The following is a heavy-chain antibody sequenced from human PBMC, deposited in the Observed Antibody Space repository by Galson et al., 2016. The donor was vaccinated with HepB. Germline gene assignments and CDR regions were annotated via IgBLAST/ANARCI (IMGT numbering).Heavy chain of an antibody. Sequence: SLRLSCAASGFTFNTFAMSWVRQAPGKGLEWVSIMTGGSGTTYYADSVKGRFTISRDNAKNSLYLQMNSLRAEDTAVYYCARALTGYPYYHYMDVWGKGTTVTVSS. J-gene: IGHJ6*03. D-gene: IGHD3-9*01. CDR1: GFTFNTFA. CDR3: ARALTGYPYYHYMDV. CDR2: MTGGSGTT. V-gene: IGHV3-23*01.